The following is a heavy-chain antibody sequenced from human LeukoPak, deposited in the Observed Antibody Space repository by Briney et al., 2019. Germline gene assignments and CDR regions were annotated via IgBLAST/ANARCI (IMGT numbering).Heavy chain of an antibody. J-gene: IGHJ4*02. CDR3: AIYKYYYDSSGYPGVY. CDR1: AFTVSSNY. Sequence: GGSLRLSCAASAFTVSSNYMSWVRQAPGKGLEWVALMSYGENDKYYGGSVKGRFTLSRDNSKNTLSLQMNSLKTEDTAVYYCAIYKYYYDSSGYPGVYWGQGTLVTVSS. CDR2: MSYGENDK. D-gene: IGHD3-22*01. V-gene: IGHV3-30*03.